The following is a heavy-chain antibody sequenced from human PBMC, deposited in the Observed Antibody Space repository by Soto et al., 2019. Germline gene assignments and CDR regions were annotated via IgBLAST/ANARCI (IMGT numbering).Heavy chain of an antibody. D-gene: IGHD6-6*01. CDR3: ARERPDGARLDP. CDR1: GGSISSGDYY. V-gene: IGHV4-30-4*01. Sequence: SETLSLTCTVSGGSISSGDYYWSWIRQPPGKGLEWIGYIYYSGSTYYNPSLKSRITISVDTSKNQFSLKLSSVAAADTAVYYCARERPDGARLDPWGQGTLVTVSS. J-gene: IGHJ5*02. CDR2: IYYSGST.